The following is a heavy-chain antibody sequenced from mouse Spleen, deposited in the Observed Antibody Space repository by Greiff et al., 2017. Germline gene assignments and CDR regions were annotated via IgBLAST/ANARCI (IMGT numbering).Heavy chain of an antibody. V-gene: IGHV1-18*01. J-gene: IGHJ4*01. CDR1: GYTFTDYK. CDR3: ASIYYYGSGAMDY. D-gene: IGHD1-1*01. Sequence: EVQLQQSGPELVKPGASVKIPCKASGYTFTDYKMDWVKQSHGKSLEWIGDINPNHGGTIYNQKFKGKATLHVDKSSSTAYMELRSLTSEDTAVYYCASIYYYGSGAMDYWGQGTSVTVSS. CDR2: INPNHGGT.